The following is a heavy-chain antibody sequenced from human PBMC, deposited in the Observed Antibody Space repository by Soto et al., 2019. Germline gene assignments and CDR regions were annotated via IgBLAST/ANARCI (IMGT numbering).Heavy chain of an antibody. D-gene: IGHD3-10*01. Sequence: PSETLSLTRTVSGGSISSGDYYWSWIRQPPGKGLEWIGYIYYSGSTYYNPSLESRVTISVDTSKNQFSLKLSSVTAADTAVYYCARAQGSGFLVSWGQGTLVTVSS. CDR2: IYYSGST. CDR3: ARAQGSGFLVS. V-gene: IGHV4-30-4*01. CDR1: GGSISSGDYY. J-gene: IGHJ4*02.